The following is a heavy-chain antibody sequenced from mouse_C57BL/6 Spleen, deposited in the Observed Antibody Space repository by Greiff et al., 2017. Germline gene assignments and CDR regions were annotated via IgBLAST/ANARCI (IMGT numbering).Heavy chain of an antibody. Sequence: VQLQQSGAELVKPGASVKISCKASGYAFSSYWMNWVKQRPGKGLEWIGQIYPGDGDTNYNGKFKGKATLTADKSSSTAYMQLSSLTSEDSAVYFCAILYYGNSSHYFDYWGQGTTLTVSS. V-gene: IGHV1-80*01. CDR1: GYAFSSYW. CDR2: IYPGDGDT. D-gene: IGHD1-1*01. J-gene: IGHJ2*01. CDR3: AILYYGNSSHYFDY.